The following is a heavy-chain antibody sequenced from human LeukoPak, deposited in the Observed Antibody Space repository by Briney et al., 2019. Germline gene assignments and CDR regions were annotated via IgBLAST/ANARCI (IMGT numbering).Heavy chain of an antibody. CDR1: GFTLSSYA. CDR3: AGDAGGRHSSSWYHFDY. CDR2: ISYDGSNK. D-gene: IGHD6-13*01. V-gene: IGHV3-30-3*01. Sequence: GRSLRLSCAASGFTLSSYAMHWVRQAPGKGLEWVAVISYDGSNKYYADSVKGRFTISRDNSKNTLYLQMNSLRAEDTAVYYCAGDAGGRHSSSWYHFDYWGQGTLVTVSS. J-gene: IGHJ4*02.